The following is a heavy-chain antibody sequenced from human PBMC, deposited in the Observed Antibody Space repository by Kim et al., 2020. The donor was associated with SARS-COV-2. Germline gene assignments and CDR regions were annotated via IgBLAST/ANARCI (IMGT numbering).Heavy chain of an antibody. CDR1: GYSFTTYW. V-gene: IGHV5-51*01. J-gene: IGHJ4*02. CDR2: IYPGDSDT. CDR3: ARSNYDILTGSDY. Sequence: GESLKISCKGSGYSFTTYWIGWVRQMPGKGLEWMGIIYPGDSDTRYSPSFQGQVTISADKSISTAYLQWSSLQASDTAMYYCARSNYDILTGSDYWGQGTLVTVSS. D-gene: IGHD3-9*01.